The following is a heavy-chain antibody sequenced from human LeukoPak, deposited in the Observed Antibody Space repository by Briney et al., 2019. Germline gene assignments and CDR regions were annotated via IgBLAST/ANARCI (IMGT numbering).Heavy chain of an antibody. CDR3: ARAGNGFYFDY. V-gene: IGHV3-21*01. CDR2: ISISSTYT. J-gene: IGHJ4*02. CDR1: GFTFSTYS. D-gene: IGHD4-23*01. Sequence: PGGSLRLSCAASGFTFSTYSMTWVRQAPGKGLEWVSSISISSTYTYHADSLKGRFTISRDNAKNSLYLQMNSLRAGDTAVYYCARAGNGFYFDYWGQGTLVTVSS.